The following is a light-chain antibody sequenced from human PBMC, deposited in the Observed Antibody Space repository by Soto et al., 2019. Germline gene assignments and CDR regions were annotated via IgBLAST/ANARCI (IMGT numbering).Light chain of an antibody. V-gene: IGLV2-8*01. J-gene: IGLJ1*01. CDR1: SSDVGAYNY. Sequence: QSALTQPPSASGSPGLSVTISCTGTSSDVGAYNYVSWYQQHPGKAPKLMIYEVSKRPSGVPDRFSGSKSGNTASLTVSGLQAEDEADYYCSSYAGSNNFDVFGTGTKVTVL. CDR3: SSYAGSNNFDV. CDR2: EVS.